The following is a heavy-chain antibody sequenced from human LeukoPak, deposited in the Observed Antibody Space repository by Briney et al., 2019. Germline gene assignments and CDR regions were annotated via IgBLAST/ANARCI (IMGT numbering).Heavy chain of an antibody. D-gene: IGHD3-22*01. V-gene: IGHV7-4-1*02. Sequence: GASVKVSCEASGYTFTGYAMNWVRQAPGQGLEWMGWINTNTGNPTYAQGFTGRFVFSLDTSVSTAYLQISGLKAEDTAVYYCARGLSDYYYDSSGYPLWGQGTLVTVSS. CDR1: GYTFTGYA. J-gene: IGHJ4*02. CDR3: ARGLSDYYYDSSGYPL. CDR2: INTNTGNP.